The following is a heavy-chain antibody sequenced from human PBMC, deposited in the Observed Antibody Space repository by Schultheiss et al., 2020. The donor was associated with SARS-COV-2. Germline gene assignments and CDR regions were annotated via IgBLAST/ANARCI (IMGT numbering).Heavy chain of an antibody. CDR2: ISWDGGST. J-gene: IGHJ4*02. Sequence: GGSLRLSCAASGFTFSNAWMSWVRQAPGKGLEWVSLISWDGGSTYYANSVKGRFTISRDNSKNTLYLQMGSLRAEDMAVYYCARGRRYSYGFSDYWGQGTLVTVSS. V-gene: IGHV3-64*01. D-gene: IGHD5-18*01. CDR1: GFTFSNAW. CDR3: ARGRRYSYGFSDY.